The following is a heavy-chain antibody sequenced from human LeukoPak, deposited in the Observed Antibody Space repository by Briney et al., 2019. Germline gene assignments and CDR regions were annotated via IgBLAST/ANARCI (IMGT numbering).Heavy chain of an antibody. CDR2: IKPSSGDT. Sequence: ASVKVSCKASGYTFTSYGISWVRQAPGQGLEWVGWIKPSSGDTLYEQKFQGRVTMTRDKSISSAYMELSSLRSDDTAVYYCARKSAGFLTAWGQGTLVTVSS. V-gene: IGHV1-2*02. J-gene: IGHJ5*02. CDR3: ARKSAGFLTA. D-gene: IGHD2/OR15-2a*01. CDR1: GYTFTSYG.